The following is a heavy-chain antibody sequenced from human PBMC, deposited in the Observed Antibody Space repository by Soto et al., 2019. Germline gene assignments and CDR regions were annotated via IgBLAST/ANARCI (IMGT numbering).Heavy chain of an antibody. CDR1: GDSVSSNSAA. CDR2: TYYRSRWYN. J-gene: IGHJ6*03. Sequence: QVQLQESGPGLVKPSQTLSLTCAISGDSVSSNSAAWNWIRLSPSRGLEWLARTYYRSRWYNDSAVSVISRITVNPDTSKNQFSLQLTSVTPEDTAVYYCAGTTSHQWYYMDVWGKGTTVTVSS. V-gene: IGHV6-1*01. D-gene: IGHD1-7*01. CDR3: AGTTSHQWYYMDV.